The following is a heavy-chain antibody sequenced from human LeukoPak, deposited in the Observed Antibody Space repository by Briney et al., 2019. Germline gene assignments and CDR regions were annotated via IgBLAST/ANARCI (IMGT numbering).Heavy chain of an antibody. CDR3: AKFSDPDQPIYAEDWFDP. CDR2: ISGSGGST. CDR1: GFTFSSYA. V-gene: IGHV3-23*01. D-gene: IGHD2-2*01. Sequence: HPGGSLRLSCAASGFTFSSYAMSWVRQAPGKGLEWVSAISGSGGSTYYADSVKGRFTISRDNSKNTLYLQMNSLRAEDTAVYYCAKFSDPDQPIYAEDWFDPWGQGTLVTVSS. J-gene: IGHJ5*02.